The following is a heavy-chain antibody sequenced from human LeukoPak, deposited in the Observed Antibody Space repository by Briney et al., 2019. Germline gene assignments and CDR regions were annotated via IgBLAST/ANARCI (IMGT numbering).Heavy chain of an antibody. D-gene: IGHD1-26*01. Sequence: GGSLRLSCAASGFTFSSYWMHWVRQAPGKGLVWVSRINTDGTTTTYADSVQGRFTFSRDNAKNTLYLQINSLRAEDTAVYYCARAGVAGATGFDFWGQGTLVTVSS. V-gene: IGHV3-74*01. CDR3: ARAGVAGATGFDF. J-gene: IGHJ4*02. CDR1: GFTFSSYW. CDR2: INTDGTTT.